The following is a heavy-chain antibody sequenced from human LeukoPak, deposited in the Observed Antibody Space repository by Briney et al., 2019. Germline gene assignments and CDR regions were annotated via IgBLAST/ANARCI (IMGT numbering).Heavy chain of an antibody. CDR3: ARAIYTPVVVVTAMGY. CDR1: GFTFSSYA. J-gene: IGHJ4*02. V-gene: IGHV3-30*04. Sequence: PGGSLRLSCAASGFTFSSYAMHWVRQAPGKGLERVAVISYDGSNKYYADSVKGRFTISRDNSKNTLYLQMNSLRAEDTAVYYCARAIYTPVVVVTAMGYWGQGTLVTVSS. CDR2: ISYDGSNK. D-gene: IGHD2-21*02.